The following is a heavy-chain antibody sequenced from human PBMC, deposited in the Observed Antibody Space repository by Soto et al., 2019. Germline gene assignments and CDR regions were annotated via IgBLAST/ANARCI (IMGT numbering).Heavy chain of an antibody. V-gene: IGHV1-69*13. J-gene: IGHJ4*02. D-gene: IGHD5-18*01. CDR3: ARRRGYSYGDGYFDY. CDR2: IIPIFGTA. CDR1: GGTFSSYA. Sequence: ASVKVSCKASGGTFSSYAISWVRQAPGQGLEWMGGIIPIFGTANYAQKFQGRVTITADESTSTAYMELSSLRSEDTAVYYCARRRGYSYGDGYFDYWGQGTLVTVSS.